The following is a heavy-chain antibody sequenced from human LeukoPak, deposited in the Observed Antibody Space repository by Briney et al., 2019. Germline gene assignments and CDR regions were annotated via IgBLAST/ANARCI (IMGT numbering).Heavy chain of an antibody. CDR1: GGSIDTYY. CDR3: AKLGSPRAY. Sequence: SETLSLTCTVSGGSIDTYYWSWIRQPPGKGLEWIGYIYYFGSTDYDPSLKSRVTISVDTSKNQFSLSLRSVTAADTAVYYCAKLGSPRAYWGQEILVRVSS. CDR2: IYYFGST. D-gene: IGHD7-27*01. J-gene: IGHJ4*02. V-gene: IGHV4-59*01.